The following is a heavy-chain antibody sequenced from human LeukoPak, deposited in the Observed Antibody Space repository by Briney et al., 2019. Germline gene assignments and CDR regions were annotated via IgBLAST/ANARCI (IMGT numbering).Heavy chain of an antibody. V-gene: IGHV3-7*01. CDR3: ARGGYSFDY. CDR1: GFTLSGYW. CDR2: LHADGIER. J-gene: IGHJ4*02. D-gene: IGHD5-12*01. Sequence: GGSLRLSCAASGFTLSGYWMSWVRQAPGKGLEWVARLHADGIERYYVDPVKGWFTISRDNAKNSMHLQMYSLSLDDTAVYYCARGGYSFDYLGQGTLVTVSS.